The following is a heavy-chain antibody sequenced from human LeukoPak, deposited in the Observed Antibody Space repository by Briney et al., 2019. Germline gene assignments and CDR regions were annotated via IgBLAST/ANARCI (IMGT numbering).Heavy chain of an antibody. J-gene: IGHJ6*03. V-gene: IGHV1-8*01. Sequence: ASVKVSCKASVCTFTSYDINWVRQATGQGLEWMGWMNPNSGNTGYAQKFQGRVTMTRNTSISTAYMELSSLRSEVTAVYYCARALYRIVAMIADLPYYYMDVWGEGTTVTVSS. CDR2: MNPNSGNT. D-gene: IGHD5-12*01. CDR1: VCTFTSYD. CDR3: ARALYRIVAMIADLPYYYMDV.